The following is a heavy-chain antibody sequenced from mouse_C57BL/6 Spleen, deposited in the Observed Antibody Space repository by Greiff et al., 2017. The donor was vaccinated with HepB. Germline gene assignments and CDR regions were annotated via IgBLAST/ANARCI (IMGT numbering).Heavy chain of an antibody. D-gene: IGHD2-3*01. CDR3: AHDGYSPYYFDY. CDR2: IYPGSGST. CDR1: GYTFTSYW. Sequence: QVQLQQPGAELVKPGASVKMSCKASGYTFTSYWITWVTQRPGQGLEWIGDIYPGSGSTNYNEKFKSKATLTVDTSSSTAYMQLSSLTSEDSAVYYCAHDGYSPYYFDYWGQGTTLTVSS. J-gene: IGHJ2*01. V-gene: IGHV1-55*01.